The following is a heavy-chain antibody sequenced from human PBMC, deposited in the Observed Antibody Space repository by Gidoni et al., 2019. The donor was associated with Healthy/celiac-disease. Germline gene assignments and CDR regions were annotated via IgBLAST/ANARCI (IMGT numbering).Heavy chain of an antibody. CDR2: ISVSGGST. V-gene: IGHV3-23*01. CDR3: AKDRVVVVPAAKYGGSFDY. J-gene: IGHJ4*02. Sequence: EVQLLESGGGLVQPGGSLRLSCAASGFTFSGCALSWVRQAPGKGLGWVSAISVSGGSTYYADSVKGRFTISRDNSKNTLYLQMNSLRAEDTAVYYCAKDRVVVVPAAKYGGSFDYWGQGTLVTVSS. CDR1: GFTFSGCA. D-gene: IGHD2-2*01.